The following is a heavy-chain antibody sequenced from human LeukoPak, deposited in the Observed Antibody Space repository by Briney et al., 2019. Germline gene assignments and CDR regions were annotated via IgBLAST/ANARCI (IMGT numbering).Heavy chain of an antibody. Sequence: SGPALVKPTQTLTLTCIFSGFSLSTSGMCVSWIRQPPGKAREWLARIDRDDDKYYSTSLKTRLTISKDTSKNQVVLTMTNMDPVDTATYYCARMQGGMIVEDWGQGTLVTVSS. J-gene: IGHJ1*01. V-gene: IGHV2-70*11. CDR1: GFSLSTSGMC. CDR2: IDRDDDK. D-gene: IGHD3-22*01. CDR3: ARMQGGMIVED.